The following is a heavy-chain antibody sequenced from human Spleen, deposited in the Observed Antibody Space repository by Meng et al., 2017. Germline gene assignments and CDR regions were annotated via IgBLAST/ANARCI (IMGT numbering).Heavy chain of an antibody. D-gene: IGHD2-21*01. CDR2: INHSGST. J-gene: IGHJ4*02. V-gene: IGHV4-34*01. CDR3: RLAYCMGDCVDY. Sequence: QVQVQQWGAGLLKPSEALSPPCAFYGGSFSAYDWSWIRQPPGKGLEWLGQINHSGSTNDNPSLKSRVTISIDTSRNQLSLKLSSVTAADTAVYYCRLAYCMGDCVDYWGQGTLVTVSS. CDR1: GGSFSAYD.